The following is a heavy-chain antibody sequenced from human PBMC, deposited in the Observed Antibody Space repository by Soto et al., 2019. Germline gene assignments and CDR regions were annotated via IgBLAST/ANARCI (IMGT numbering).Heavy chain of an antibody. CDR1: GYTFTSYA. J-gene: IGHJ6*02. CDR3: AREKDSSSWYLKKNYYYGMDV. V-gene: IGHV1-3*01. CDR2: INAGNGNT. Sequence: WASVKVSCKASGYTFTSYAMHWVRQAPGQRLEWMGWINAGNGNTKYSQKFQGRVTITRDTSASTAYMELSSLRSEDTAVYYCAREKDSSSWYLKKNYYYGMDVWGQGTSVTVSS. D-gene: IGHD6-13*01.